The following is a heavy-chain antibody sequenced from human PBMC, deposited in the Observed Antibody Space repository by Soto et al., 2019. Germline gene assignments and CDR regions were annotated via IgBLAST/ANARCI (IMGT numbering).Heavy chain of an antibody. Sequence: QVTVLQSGAEVKKPGASVKVSCKVSGYTLSELAIHWVRQAPGKGFEWMGGFDAEGIDTIYAQKFRGRVTITTYTSNETTYMELEILTSKDTAFYYCATMGFCGTGCYSFDYWGQGTLVTVSS. D-gene: IGHD2-21*02. CDR2: FDAEGIDT. V-gene: IGHV1-24*01. J-gene: IGHJ4*02. CDR3: ATMGFCGTGCYSFDY. CDR1: GYTLSELA.